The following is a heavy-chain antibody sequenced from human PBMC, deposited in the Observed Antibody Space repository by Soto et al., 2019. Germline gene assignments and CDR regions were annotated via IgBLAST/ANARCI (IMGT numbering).Heavy chain of an antibody. J-gene: IGHJ6*01. Sequence: GGSLRLSCAASGLTFSSYAMSWVRQAPGKGLEWVSAISGSGGSTYYADSVKGRFTISRDNSKNTLYLQMNSLRAEDTAVYYCAKVGIGWFRDATYGMDVWGQGNTVTVSS. CDR3: AKVGIGWFRDATYGMDV. V-gene: IGHV3-23*01. CDR1: GLTFSSYA. D-gene: IGHD3-10*01. CDR2: ISGSGGST.